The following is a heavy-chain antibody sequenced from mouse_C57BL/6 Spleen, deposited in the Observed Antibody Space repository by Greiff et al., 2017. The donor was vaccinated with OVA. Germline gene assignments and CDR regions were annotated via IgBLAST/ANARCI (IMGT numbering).Heavy chain of an antibody. D-gene: IGHD1-1*01. J-gene: IGHJ2*01. CDR1: GYTFTSYW. V-gene: IGHV1-61*01. Sequence: QVQLQQPGAELVRPGSSVKLSCKASGYTFTSYWMDWVKQRPGQGLEWIGNIYPSDSETHYNQKFKDKATLTVDKSSSTAYMQLSSLTSEDSAVYYCARSGSSLDYCGQGTTLTVSS. CDR2: IYPSDSET. CDR3: ARSGSSLDY.